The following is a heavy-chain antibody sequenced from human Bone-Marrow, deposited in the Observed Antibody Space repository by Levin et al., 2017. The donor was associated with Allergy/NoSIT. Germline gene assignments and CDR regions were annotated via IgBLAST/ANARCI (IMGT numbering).Heavy chain of an antibody. D-gene: IGHD3-22*01. CDR1: GGTFSSYA. CDR3: ARDPTYYYDSSGDGGYDDGMDV. V-gene: IGHV1-69*04. Sequence: KISCKASGGTFSSYAISWVRQAPGQGLEWMGRIIPILGIANYAQKFQGRVTITADKSTSTAYMELSSLRSEDTAVYYCARDPTYYYDSSGDGGYDDGMDVWGQGTTVTVSS. CDR2: IIPILGIA. J-gene: IGHJ6*02.